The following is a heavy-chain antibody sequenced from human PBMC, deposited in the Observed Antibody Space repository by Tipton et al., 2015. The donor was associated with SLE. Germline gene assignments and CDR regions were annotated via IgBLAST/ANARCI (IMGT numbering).Heavy chain of an antibody. CDR1: GFTVSSNH. CDR3: ARDLITMVQGVTNFDY. V-gene: IGHV3-30*03. J-gene: IGHJ4*02. CDR2: ISYDGSNK. D-gene: IGHD3-10*01. Sequence: AVSGFTVSSNHMNWVRQAPGKGLEWVSFISYDGSNKYYADSVKGRFTISRDNSKNTLYLQMNSLRAGDTAVYYCARDLITMVQGVTNFDYWGRGTLVTVSS.